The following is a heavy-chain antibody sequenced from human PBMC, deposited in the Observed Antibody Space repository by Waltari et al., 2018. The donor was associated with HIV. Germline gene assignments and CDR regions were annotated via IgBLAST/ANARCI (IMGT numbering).Heavy chain of an antibody. J-gene: IGHJ6*02. CDR2: TDYRSKWYK. D-gene: IGHD6-13*01. Sequence: QVQLQPSGPGLVQSSQTPSLTCAISGDGFSSISSAWNCTSQSPSSGLEWMGRTDYRSKWYKDYAVSVKSRITINPDTSKNQFSLQLNAVTPEDTAVYYCARAGYSSSYYYYYGMDVWGQGTTVTVSS. CDR3: ARAGYSSSYYYYYGMDV. V-gene: IGHV6-1*01. CDR1: GDGFSSISSA.